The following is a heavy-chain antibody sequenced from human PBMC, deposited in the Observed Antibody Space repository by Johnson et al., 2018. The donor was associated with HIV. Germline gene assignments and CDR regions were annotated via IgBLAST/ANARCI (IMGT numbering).Heavy chain of an antibody. V-gene: IGHV3-33*01. D-gene: IGHD6-19*01. CDR1: GFTFSNYG. J-gene: IGHJ3*02. CDR2: IRYDGSHK. CDR3: ARAYPGVAVAVGAFDI. Sequence: QVQLVESGGAVVQPGRSLRLSCAASGFTFSNYGMHWVRQAPGKGLEWVAFIRYDGSHKYYVDSVKGRFTISRDNSKNTLYLQMNSLRAEDTAVFYCARAYPGVAVAVGAFDIWGQGTMVTVFS.